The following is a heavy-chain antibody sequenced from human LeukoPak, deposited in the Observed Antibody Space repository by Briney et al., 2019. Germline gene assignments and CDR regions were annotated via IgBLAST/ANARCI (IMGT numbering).Heavy chain of an antibody. CDR1: GYTFTSYA. J-gene: IGHJ4*02. D-gene: IGHD6-19*01. CDR2: INTNTGNP. V-gene: IGHV7-4-1*02. Sequence: GASVKVPCKASGYTFTSYAMNWVRQAPGQGLEWMGWINTNTGNPTYAQGFTGRFVFSLDTSVSTAYLQISSLKAEDTAVYYCARGTEQWLPRLSFDYWGQGTLVTVSS. CDR3: ARGTEQWLPRLSFDY.